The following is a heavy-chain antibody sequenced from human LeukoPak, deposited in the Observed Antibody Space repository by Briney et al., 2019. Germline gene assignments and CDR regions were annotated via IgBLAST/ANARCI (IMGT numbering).Heavy chain of an antibody. V-gene: IGHV3-21*01. CDR1: GFTFSSYS. D-gene: IGHD2-21*01. CDR3: ARADIVVVISNSDY. Sequence: PGGSLRLSCAASGFTFSSYSMNWVRQAPGKGLEWVSSISSSSSYIYYADSVKGRFTISRDNAKNSLYLQMNSLRAEDTAVYYCARADIVVVISNSDYWGQGTLVTVSS. J-gene: IGHJ4*02. CDR2: ISSSSSYI.